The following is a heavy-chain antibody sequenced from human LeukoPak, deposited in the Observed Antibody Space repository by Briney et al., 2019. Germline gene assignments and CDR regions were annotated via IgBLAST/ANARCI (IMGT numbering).Heavy chain of an antibody. D-gene: IGHD3-22*01. Sequence: SETLSLTCAVYGGSFSGYYWSWIRQPPGKGLEWIGEINHSGSTNYNPSLKSRVTISVDTSKNQFSLKLSSVTAADTAVYYCARASYYYDSSGYLHWFDPWGQGTLVTVSS. CDR2: INHSGST. J-gene: IGHJ5*02. CDR3: ARASYYYDSSGYLHWFDP. CDR1: GGSFSGYY. V-gene: IGHV4-34*01.